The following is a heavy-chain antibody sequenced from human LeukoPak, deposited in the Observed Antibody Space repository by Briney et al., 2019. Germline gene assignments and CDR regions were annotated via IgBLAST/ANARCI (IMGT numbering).Heavy chain of an antibody. Sequence: SVKVSCKASGGTFSSYAISWVRQAPGQGLEWMGGIIPIFGTANYAQKFQGRVTITADKSTSTAYMELSSLRSEDTAVYYCARARRAVRGVISGYYGMDVWGKGTTVTVSS. CDR2: IIPIFGTA. CDR3: ARARRAVRGVISGYYGMDV. D-gene: IGHD3-10*01. J-gene: IGHJ6*04. V-gene: IGHV1-69*06. CDR1: GGTFSSYA.